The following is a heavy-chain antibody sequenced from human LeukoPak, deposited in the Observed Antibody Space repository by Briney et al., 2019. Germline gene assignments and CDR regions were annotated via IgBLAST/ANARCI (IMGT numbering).Heavy chain of an antibody. J-gene: IGHJ4*02. V-gene: IGHV1-69*13. CDR1: GVTFSSYA. CDR3: ASGSSGGVATMY. D-gene: IGHD5-12*01. Sequence: SVKVSCKASGVTFSSYAISWVRQAPGQGLEWMGGIIPIFGTANYAQTFQGRGTITGDESTSTAYIELSSLRAEDTAVYYCASGSSGGVATMYWGQGTLVTVSS. CDR2: IIPIFGTA.